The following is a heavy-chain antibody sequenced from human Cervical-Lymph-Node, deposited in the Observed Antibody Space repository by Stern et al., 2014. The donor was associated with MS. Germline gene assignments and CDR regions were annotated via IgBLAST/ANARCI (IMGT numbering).Heavy chain of an antibody. D-gene: IGHD1-20*01. CDR2: ISSSGSTI. J-gene: IGHJ4*02. CDR1: GFTFSDYY. CDR3: ARDRNWNYWGY. Sequence: QEQLVESGGGLVKPGGSLRISCAASGFTFSDYYMSWIRQAPGQGLAWVSYISSSGSTITYADSVKGRFTITRDHDKNSLYLQMNSLRAEDTAVYYCARDRNWNYWGYWGQGTLVTVSS. V-gene: IGHV3-11*01.